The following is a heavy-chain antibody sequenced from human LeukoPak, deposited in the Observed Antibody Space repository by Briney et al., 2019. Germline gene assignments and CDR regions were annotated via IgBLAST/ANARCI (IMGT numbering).Heavy chain of an antibody. V-gene: IGHV3-11*04. CDR2: ISISGSNI. CDR1: GFTFSDYY. D-gene: IGHD3-10*02. CDR3: AELGITMIGGV. Sequence: GGSLRLSCAASGFTFSDYYMSWIRQAPGKGLEWISYISISGSNIYYADSVKGRFTISRDNAKNSLYLQMNSLRAEDTAVYYCAELGITMIGGVWGKGTTATISS. J-gene: IGHJ6*04.